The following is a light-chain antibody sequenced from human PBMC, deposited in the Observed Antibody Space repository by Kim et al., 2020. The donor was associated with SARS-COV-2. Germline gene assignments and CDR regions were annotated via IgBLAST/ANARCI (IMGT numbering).Light chain of an antibody. Sequence: SVKLPCTLSRGHSNYAIAWHQQQPEKGPRYLMKLNSDGSHSKGDGIPDRFSGSSSGAERYLTISSLQSEDEADYYCQTWGTGILVFGGGTQLTVL. J-gene: IGLJ3*02. CDR2: LNSDGSH. V-gene: IGLV4-69*01. CDR3: QTWGTGILV. CDR1: RGHSNYA.